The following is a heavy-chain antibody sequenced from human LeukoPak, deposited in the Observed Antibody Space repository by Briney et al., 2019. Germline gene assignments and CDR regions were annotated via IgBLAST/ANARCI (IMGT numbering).Heavy chain of an antibody. CDR1: GYSFTSYW. V-gene: IGHV5-51*01. D-gene: IGHD2-2*01. CDR3: ARALVPAAIGINWFDP. CDR2: IYPGDSDT. J-gene: IGHJ5*02. Sequence: GESLKISCKGSGYSFTSYWIGWVRQMPGKGLEWMGIIYPGDSDTRYSPSFQGQVTISADKSISTAYLQWSSLKASATAMYYCARALVPAAIGINWFDPCGQGTLVTVSS.